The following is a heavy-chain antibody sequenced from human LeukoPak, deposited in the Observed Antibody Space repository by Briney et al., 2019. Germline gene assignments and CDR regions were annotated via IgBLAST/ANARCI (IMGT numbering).Heavy chain of an antibody. CDR1: GGSFSGYY. D-gene: IGHD3-3*01. V-gene: IGHV4-34*01. J-gene: IGHJ5*02. CDR2: INHSGST. CDR3: ARVSIRGLIFGGGYWFDP. Sequence: SETLSLXCAVYGGSFSGYYWSWIRQPPGKGLEWIGEINHSGSTNYNPSLKSRVTISVDTSKNQFSLKLSSVTAADTAVYYCARVSIRGLIFGGGYWFDPWGQGTLVTVSS.